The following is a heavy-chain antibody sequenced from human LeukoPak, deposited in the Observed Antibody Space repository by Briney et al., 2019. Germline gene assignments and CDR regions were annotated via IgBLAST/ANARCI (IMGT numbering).Heavy chain of an antibody. CDR1: GFTFSSYD. Sequence: GASLRLSCAASGFTFSSYDMTWVRQAPGKGLEWVSGISGGGDNTYYADSVKGRFTLSRDNSKNTLYLQMNSLRAEDTAVYYCAKDHGYCTSTSCVFDYWGQGILVTVSS. CDR3: AKDHGYCTSTSCVFDY. D-gene: IGHD2-2*01. CDR2: ISGGGDNT. V-gene: IGHV3-23*01. J-gene: IGHJ4*02.